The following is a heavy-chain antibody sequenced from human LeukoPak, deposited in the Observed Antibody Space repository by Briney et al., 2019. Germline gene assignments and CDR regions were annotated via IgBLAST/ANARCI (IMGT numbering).Heavy chain of an antibody. Sequence: GGSLRLSCAASGFTFSGSGFHWVRQAPGKGLEWVADIWYHGRNKYYADSAKGRFTISRDNSKNTLYLQMNSLRAEDTAVYYCARDSAVGRLGFWGQGTLVTVSS. J-gene: IGHJ4*02. CDR3: ARDSAVGRLGF. V-gene: IGHV3-33*01. D-gene: IGHD1-1*01. CDR2: IWYHGRNK. CDR1: GFTFSGSG.